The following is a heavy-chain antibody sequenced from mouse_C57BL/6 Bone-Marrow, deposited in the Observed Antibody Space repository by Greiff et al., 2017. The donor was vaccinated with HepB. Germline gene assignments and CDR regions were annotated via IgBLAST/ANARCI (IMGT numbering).Heavy chain of an antibody. CDR2: IYPRSGNT. CDR3: ARGVYYGSSYQAWFAY. Sequence: VQLQQSGAELARPGASVKLSCKASGYTFTSYGISWVKQRTGQGLEWIGEIYPRSGNTYYNEKFKGKATLTADKSSSTAYMELRSLTSEDSAGYFCARGVYYGSSYQAWFAYWGQGTLVTVSA. D-gene: IGHD1-1*01. J-gene: IGHJ3*01. V-gene: IGHV1-81*01. CDR1: GYTFTSYG.